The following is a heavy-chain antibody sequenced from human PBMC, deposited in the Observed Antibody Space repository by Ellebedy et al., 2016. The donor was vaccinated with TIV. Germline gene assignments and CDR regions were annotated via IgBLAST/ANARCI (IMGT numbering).Heavy chain of an antibody. V-gene: IGHV3-66*01. CDR1: GFTVTSNY. CDR3: ARYASGRWYYFDY. D-gene: IGHD6-25*01. CDR2: YYSGGSK. Sequence: PGGSLRLSCAASGFTVTSNYMSWVRQAPGKGLEWVSVYYSGGSKYYADSVKDRFIISRDNSKNTLFLQMNSLRAEDTAVYYCARYASGRWYYFDYWGQGILVTVSS. J-gene: IGHJ4*02.